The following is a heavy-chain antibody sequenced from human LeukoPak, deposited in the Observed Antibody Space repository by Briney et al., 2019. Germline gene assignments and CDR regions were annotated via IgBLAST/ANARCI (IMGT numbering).Heavy chain of an antibody. Sequence: SETLSLTCTVSGYSISTGYYWGWIRQPPGKGLEWIGSIYHSGNTYYNPSLKSRVTISVDTSKNQFSLKLSSVTAADTAVYYCARAYDYRGYFFYYYMDVWGKGTTVTVSS. CDR1: GYSISTGYY. J-gene: IGHJ6*03. V-gene: IGHV4-38-2*02. CDR2: IYHSGNT. D-gene: IGHD4/OR15-4a*01. CDR3: ARAYDYRGYFFYYYMDV.